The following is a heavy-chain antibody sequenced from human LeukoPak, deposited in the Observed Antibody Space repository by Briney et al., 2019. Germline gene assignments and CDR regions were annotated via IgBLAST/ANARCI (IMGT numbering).Heavy chain of an antibody. CDR3: ASLSRTTDAFDI. J-gene: IGHJ3*02. CDR1: GFTFSSYS. V-gene: IGHV3-21*01. Sequence: GGSLRLSCAASGFTFSSYSMNWVRQAPGKGLEWVSSISSSSSYIYYADSVKGRFTISRDNAKNSLYLQMNSLRAEDTAVYYCASLSRTTDAFDIWGQGTMVTVSS. D-gene: IGHD1-1*01. CDR2: ISSSSSYI.